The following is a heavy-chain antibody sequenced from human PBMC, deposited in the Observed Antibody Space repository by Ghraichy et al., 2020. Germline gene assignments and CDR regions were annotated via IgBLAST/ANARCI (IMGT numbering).Heavy chain of an antibody. CDR3: AKEDAVSAVPDY. D-gene: IGHD2-15*01. CDR1: GLIFSSYA. Sequence: ETLSLTCAASGLIFSSYAMTWVRQAPGKGLEWVSAIAGSGGNTYYADFAEGRFTISRDHSRNTLYMQMHSLRAEDTAVYYCAKEDAVSAVPDYWGQGTLVPVSS. J-gene: IGHJ4*02. CDR2: IAGSGGNT. V-gene: IGHV3-23*01.